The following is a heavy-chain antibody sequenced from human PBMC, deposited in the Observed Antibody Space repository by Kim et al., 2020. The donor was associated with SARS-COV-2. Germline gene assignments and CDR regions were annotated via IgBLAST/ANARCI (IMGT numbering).Heavy chain of an antibody. CDR3: ARGRFGAPAEGGMDV. Sequence: SVKVSCKASGGTFSSYAISWVRQAPGQGLEWMGGIIPIFGTANYAQKFQGRVTITADESTSTAYMELSSLRSEDTAVYYCARGRFGAPAEGGMDVWGQGTTVTVSS. V-gene: IGHV1-69*13. CDR1: GGTFSSYA. D-gene: IGHD3-10*01. CDR2: IIPIFGTA. J-gene: IGHJ6*02.